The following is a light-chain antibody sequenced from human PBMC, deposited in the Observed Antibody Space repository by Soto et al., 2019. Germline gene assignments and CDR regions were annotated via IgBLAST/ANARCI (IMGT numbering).Light chain of an antibody. J-gene: IGKJ4*01. V-gene: IGKV1-12*01. CDR3: QQANRFTLT. CDR2: AAS. Sequence: IQLTQSSSSVSASGGDRVTITCRASQCLXSRFAWYQQKPGKAPKVLXYAASSLRSGVPSRLSGSGSGTDFTLTISSLQPEDCATYYCQQANRFTLTFGGGTKVDIK. CDR1: QCLXSR.